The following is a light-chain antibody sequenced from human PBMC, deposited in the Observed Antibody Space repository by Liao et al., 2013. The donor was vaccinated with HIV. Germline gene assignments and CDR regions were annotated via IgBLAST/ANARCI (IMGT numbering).Light chain of an antibody. Sequence: SDELTQPPSVSVSPGQTATITCSGNRLGDKFVSWYQQKPGQSPVVVIYQDSKRPSGIPERFSGSNSGNTATLTISGTQAMDEADYYCQAWDSNTGVFGPGTKFTVL. V-gene: IGLV3-1*01. CDR1: RLGDKF. CDR2: QDS. CDR3: QAWDSNTGV. J-gene: IGLJ1*01.